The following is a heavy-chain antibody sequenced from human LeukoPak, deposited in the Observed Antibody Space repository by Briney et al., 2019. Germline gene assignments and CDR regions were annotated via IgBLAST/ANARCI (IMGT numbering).Heavy chain of an antibody. J-gene: IGHJ4*02. CDR3: ARETVEYDFWSGYLWD. CDR2: IIPILGTA. Sequence: SVKVSCKASGGTFSSYAISWVRQAPGQGLEWMGGIIPILGTANYAQKFQGRVTITADESTSTAYMELSSLRSEDTAVYYCARETVEYDFWSGYLWDWGQGTLVTVSS. V-gene: IGHV1-69*01. D-gene: IGHD3-3*01. CDR1: GGTFSSYA.